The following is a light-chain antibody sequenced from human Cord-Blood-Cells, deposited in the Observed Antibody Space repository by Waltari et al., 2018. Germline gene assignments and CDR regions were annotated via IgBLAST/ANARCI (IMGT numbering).Light chain of an antibody. CDR2: DVW. Sequence: QSALTQPASVSGSPGQSITISCTGTSRDVGGYNYVSWYQHHPGKAPKLMIYDVWKRPSGVSNRFSGSKSGNTASLTISGLQAEDGADYYCSSYTSSSTWVFGGGTKLTVL. V-gene: IGLV2-14*03. CDR3: SSYTSSSTWV. CDR1: SRDVGGYNY. J-gene: IGLJ3*02.